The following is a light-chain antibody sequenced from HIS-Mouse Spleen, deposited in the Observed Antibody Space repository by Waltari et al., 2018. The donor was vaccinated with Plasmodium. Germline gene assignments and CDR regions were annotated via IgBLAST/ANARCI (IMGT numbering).Light chain of an antibody. CDR2: GAS. CDR3: QQYNNWSFT. Sequence: EIVMTQSPATLSVSPGKRATLSCRASQSVSSNLAWYQQKPGQAPRLLIYGASTRATGIPARFSGSGSGTEFTLTISSLQSEDFAFYYCQQYNNWSFTFGPGTKVDIK. J-gene: IGKJ3*01. V-gene: IGKV3-15*01. CDR1: QSVSSN.